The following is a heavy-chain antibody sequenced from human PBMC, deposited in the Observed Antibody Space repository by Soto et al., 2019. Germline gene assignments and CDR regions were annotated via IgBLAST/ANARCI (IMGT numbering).Heavy chain of an antibody. CDR2: ISENGDRQ. V-gene: IGHV3-30-3*01. Sequence: PGGSLRLSCTASGLTFTSSSFHWVRQAPGKGLEWVAVISENGDRQYSTESVRGRFLISRDSSKNTVNLQMNSLRPEDTGVYFCARRLATTVSALGYWGQGALVTVSS. J-gene: IGHJ4*02. CDR3: ARRLATTVSALGY. D-gene: IGHD4-17*01. CDR1: GLTFTSSS.